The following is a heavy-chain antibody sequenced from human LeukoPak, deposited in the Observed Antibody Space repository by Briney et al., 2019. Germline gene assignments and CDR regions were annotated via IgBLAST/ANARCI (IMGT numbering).Heavy chain of an antibody. Sequence: PSETLSLTCTVSGGSISDYYWSWVRQPPGKGLEWIGYVYYSGSTSYNPSLKSRVTISVDTSKIQFSLKVSSVTAADTALYYCARGHLVFAYWGQGTLVTVSS. J-gene: IGHJ4*02. CDR1: GGSISDYY. D-gene: IGHD6-6*01. CDR3: ARGHLVFAY. CDR2: VYYSGST. V-gene: IGHV4-59*01.